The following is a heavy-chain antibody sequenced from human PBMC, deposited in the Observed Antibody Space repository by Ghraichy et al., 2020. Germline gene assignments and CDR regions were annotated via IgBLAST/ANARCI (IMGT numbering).Heavy chain of an antibody. D-gene: IGHD2-2*02. J-gene: IGHJ6*02. CDR3: AREKYCSSTSCYTNYYYGMDV. CDR2: IWYDGSNK. V-gene: IGHV3-33*01. CDR1: GFTFSSYG. Sequence: GGSLRLSCAASGFTFSSYGMHWVRQAPGKGLEWVAVIWYDGSNKYYADSVKGRFTISRDNSKNTLYLQMNSLRAEDTAVYYCAREKYCSSTSCYTNYYYGMDVWGQGTTVTVSS.